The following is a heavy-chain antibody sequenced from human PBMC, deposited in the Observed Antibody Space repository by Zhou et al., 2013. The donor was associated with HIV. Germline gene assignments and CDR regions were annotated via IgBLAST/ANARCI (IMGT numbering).Heavy chain of an antibody. J-gene: IGHJ4*02. Sequence: VQLVESGGGLVQPGGSLKLSCAASGFTFSSAWMNWVRQVPGKGLEWVGRIKNKFDDAATDYAAPVKGRFTISRDDSKNTLYLQLNSLKIEDTGIYYCTTGVVDAGHDGYWGQGTLVTVTS. D-gene: IGHD2-15*01. CDR1: GFTFSSAW. CDR3: TTGVVDAGHDGY. V-gene: IGHV3-15*01. CDR2: IKNKFDDAAT.